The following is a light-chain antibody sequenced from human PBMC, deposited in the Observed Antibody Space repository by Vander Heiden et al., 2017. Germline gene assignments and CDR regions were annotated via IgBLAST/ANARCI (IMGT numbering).Light chain of an antibody. CDR2: AAS. J-gene: IGKJ2*01. CDR1: RSVSTN. V-gene: IGKV3-15*01. Sequence: EVGMTQSPATLSASPGDRVTLSCRASRSVSTNLAWYQQKPGQAPRLLIYAASTRATGIPGRFSGSGAGAEFTLTISSLQSEDFAVYYCQSYSDWPPRYNFAQGTKLEIK. CDR3: QSYSDWPPRYN.